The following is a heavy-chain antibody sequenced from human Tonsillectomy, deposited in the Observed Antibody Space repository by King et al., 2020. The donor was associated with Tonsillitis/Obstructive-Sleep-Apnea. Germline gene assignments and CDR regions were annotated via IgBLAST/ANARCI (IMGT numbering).Heavy chain of an antibody. CDR2: ISTSNGNT. Sequence: VQLVESGAEVKKPGASVKVSCKASGYTFTSYGITWVRQAPGQGLEWMGWISTSNGNTEHAQKVQGRATMTTDTSTSTGYMELRSLRSDDTAVYYCARGSYMDVWGKGTTVTVSS. CDR3: ARGSYMDV. V-gene: IGHV1-18*04. CDR1: GYTFTSYG. J-gene: IGHJ6*03.